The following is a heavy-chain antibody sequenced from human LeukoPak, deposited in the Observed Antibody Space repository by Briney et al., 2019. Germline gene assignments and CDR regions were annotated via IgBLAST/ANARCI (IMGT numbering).Heavy chain of an antibody. CDR3: ARGVVAATSAAYYGMDV. CDR2: ISYDERDK. D-gene: IGHD2-15*01. CDR1: GFTFSNYG. Sequence: PGGSLRLSCAASGFTFSNYGMHWVRQAPGKGLEGVAVISYDERDKYYADSVKGRFTISRDNSKNTLYLQMSSLRPEDTAVYYCARGVVAATSAAYYGMDVWGQGTTVTVS. V-gene: IGHV3-30*03. J-gene: IGHJ6*02.